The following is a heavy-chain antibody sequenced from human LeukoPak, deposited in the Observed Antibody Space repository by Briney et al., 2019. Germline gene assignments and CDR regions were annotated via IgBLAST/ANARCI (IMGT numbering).Heavy chain of an antibody. J-gene: IGHJ4*02. CDR1: RFTFSSYR. CDR2: ISTSGTTI. CDR3: ARGKRGEWLLYRTVDY. Sequence: PGGSLRLSCAASRFTFSSYRMNWVRQAPGKGLEWASYISTSGTTIYYADSVKGRFTISRDNAKNSLYLQMNSLRAEDTAVYYCARGKRGEWLLYRTVDYWGQGTLVTVSS. D-gene: IGHD3-3*01. V-gene: IGHV3-48*01.